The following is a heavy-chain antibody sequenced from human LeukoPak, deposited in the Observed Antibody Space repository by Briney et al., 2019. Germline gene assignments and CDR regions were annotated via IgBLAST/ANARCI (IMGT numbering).Heavy chain of an antibody. Sequence: PSETLSLTCAVYGGSFSGYYWSWTRQPPGKGLEWIGEINHSGSTNYNPSLKSRVTISVDTSKNQFSLKLSSVTAADTAVYYCARNKLRYYYGMDVWGQGTTVTVSS. D-gene: IGHD1-26*01. CDR3: ARNKLRYYYGMDV. J-gene: IGHJ6*02. CDR1: GGSFSGYY. V-gene: IGHV4-34*01. CDR2: INHSGST.